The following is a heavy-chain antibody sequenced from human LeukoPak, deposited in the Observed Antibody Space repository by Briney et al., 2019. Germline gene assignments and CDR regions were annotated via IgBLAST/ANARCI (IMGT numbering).Heavy chain of an antibody. J-gene: IGHJ4*02. CDR2: ISPSDSNT. V-gene: IGHV5-51*01. CDR3: ARLPRSGDSCYHSDF. CDR1: GYSLNNYW. D-gene: IGHD2-15*01. Sequence: GESLKISCKGSGYSLNNYWIGWVRQMPGRGLEWMGIISPSDSNTRYSPSFQGQVTFSADNSIATAYLQWSSLKASDTAMYYCARLPRSGDSCYHSDFWGQGTLVTVSS.